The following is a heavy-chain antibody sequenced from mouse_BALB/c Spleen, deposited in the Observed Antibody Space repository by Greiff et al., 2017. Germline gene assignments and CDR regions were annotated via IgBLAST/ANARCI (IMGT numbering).Heavy chain of an antibody. J-gene: IGHJ4*01. CDR1: GFAFSSYD. V-gene: IGHV5-12-1*01. D-gene: IGHD2-10*02. Sequence: EVMLVESGGGLVKPGGSLKLSCAASGFAFSSYDMSWVRQTPEKRLEWVAYISSGGGSTYYPDTVKGRFTISRDNAKNTLYLQMSSLKSEDTAMYYCARHEKYGNYHYAMDYWGQGTSVTVSS. CDR3: ARHEKYGNYHYAMDY. CDR2: ISSGGGST.